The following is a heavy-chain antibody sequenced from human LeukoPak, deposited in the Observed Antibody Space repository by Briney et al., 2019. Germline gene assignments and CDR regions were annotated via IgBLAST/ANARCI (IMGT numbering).Heavy chain of an antibody. CDR3: ARHPSITMIVVVRKPSNWFDP. J-gene: IGHJ5*02. D-gene: IGHD3-22*01. Sequence: PSETLSLTCTVSGGSISSSSYYWGWIRQPPGKGLEWIGSIYYSGSTYYNPSLKSRVTISVDTSKNQFSLKLSSVTAADTAVYYCARHPSITMIVVVRKPSNWFDPWGQGTLVTVSS. V-gene: IGHV4-39*01. CDR2: IYYSGST. CDR1: GGSISSSSYY.